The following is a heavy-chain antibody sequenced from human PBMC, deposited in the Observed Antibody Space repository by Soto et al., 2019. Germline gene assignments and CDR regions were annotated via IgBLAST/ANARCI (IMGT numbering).Heavy chain of an antibody. Sequence: QVQLQESGPGLVKPSQTLSLTCTVSGGSISSGGYYWSWIRQHPGKGLEWIGYIYYTGSTYYNPSLKRRVTKSVETSKTQFSRKLTSVTAADTAVYYCARDEEVNYADYGGSDHDYGMDVWGQGTTVTVSS. CDR3: ARDEEVNYADYGGSDHDYGMDV. V-gene: IGHV4-31*03. CDR2: IYYTGST. D-gene: IGHD4-17*01. J-gene: IGHJ6*02. CDR1: GGSISSGGYY.